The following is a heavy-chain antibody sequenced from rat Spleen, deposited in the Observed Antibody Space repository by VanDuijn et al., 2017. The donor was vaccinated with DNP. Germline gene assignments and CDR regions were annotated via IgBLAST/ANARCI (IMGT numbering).Heavy chain of an antibody. CDR3: ASRYYDGYYHYFNY. CDR2: LNSVGST. D-gene: IGHD1-12*03. CDR1: GSSITSIYR. J-gene: IGHJ2*01. V-gene: IGHV3-3*01. Sequence: EVQLQESGPGLVKPSQSLSLTCSVTGSSITSIYRWNWIRKFPGNKLEWMGYLNSVGSTNYNPSLKSRISITRDTSKNQFFLQVNSVTTEETATYYCASRYYDGYYHYFNYWGQGVMVTVSS.